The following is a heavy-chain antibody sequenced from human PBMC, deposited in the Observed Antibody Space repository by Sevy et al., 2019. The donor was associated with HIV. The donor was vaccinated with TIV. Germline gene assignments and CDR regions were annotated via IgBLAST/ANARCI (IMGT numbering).Heavy chain of an antibody. D-gene: IGHD4-4*01. Sequence: GGSLRLSCASSGFIFSSYEMNWVRQAPGKGLEWISYISNSGSALYYSDSVKGRFTISRDNAKNSLYLQMNSLRAEDTAVYYCARDLPPSATTVAHFDNWGQGTLVTVSS. J-gene: IGHJ4*02. V-gene: IGHV3-48*03. CDR1: GFIFSSYE. CDR2: ISNSGSAL. CDR3: ARDLPPSATTVAHFDN.